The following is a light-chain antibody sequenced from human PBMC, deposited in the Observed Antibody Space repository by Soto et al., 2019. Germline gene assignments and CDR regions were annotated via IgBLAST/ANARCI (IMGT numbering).Light chain of an antibody. CDR3: QQSYSTLT. Sequence: DIQMTQSPSYLSASVGDRVTITCRASQSISSYLNWYQQKPGKAPKLLIYAASSLQSGVPSRFSGSGSGTDFTLTISSLQHEDFSTYYCQQSYSTLTFGGGTKVDI. CDR1: QSISSY. CDR2: AAS. J-gene: IGKJ4*01. V-gene: IGKV1-39*01.